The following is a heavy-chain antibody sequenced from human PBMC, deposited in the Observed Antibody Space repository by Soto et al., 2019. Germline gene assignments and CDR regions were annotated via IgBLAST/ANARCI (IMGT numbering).Heavy chain of an antibody. CDR1: GDSISTYY. D-gene: IGHD7-27*01. Sequence: QVQLQESGPGLVKPSETLSLTCTVSGDSISTYYWTWIRQSPGKGLEWIAFIYYGGSTNYNPSLKRRLTISAAPSETQFSLKLNSVTAADTAVYYCARPGRDWGSLDYWGQGTLVTVSS. CDR3: ARPGRDWGSLDY. V-gene: IGHV4-59*08. J-gene: IGHJ4*02. CDR2: IYYGGST.